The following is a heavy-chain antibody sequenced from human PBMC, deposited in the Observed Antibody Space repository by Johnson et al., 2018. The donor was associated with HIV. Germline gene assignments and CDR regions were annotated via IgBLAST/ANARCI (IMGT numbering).Heavy chain of an antibody. CDR1: GFTFSSYD. D-gene: IGHD3-22*01. Sequence: VQLVESGGGLVQPGGSLRLSCAASGFTFSSYDMHWVRQATGKGLEWVSTIGTAGDTYYPGSVKGRFTISRENAKNSLYLQMNSLRAGDTAVYYCARAQEGINYYDSSGYRMFGAFDIWGQGTMVTVSS. CDR2: IGTAGDT. V-gene: IGHV3-13*01. J-gene: IGHJ3*02. CDR3: ARAQEGINYYDSSGYRMFGAFDI.